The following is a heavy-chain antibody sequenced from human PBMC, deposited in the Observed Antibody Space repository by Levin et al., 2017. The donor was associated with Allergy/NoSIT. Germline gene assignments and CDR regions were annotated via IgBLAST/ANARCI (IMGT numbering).Heavy chain of an antibody. J-gene: IGHJ4*02. Sequence: ETLSLTCVGSGFTFSTFAMTWVRQAPGKGLEWVSGISGSAYGIYYADSVKGRFTVSRDNSNNSLYLHMSSLRAEDTATYYCAKGLYSTGWYLHYWGQGIQVTVSS. V-gene: IGHV3-23*01. CDR2: ISGSAYGI. CDR3: AKGLYSTGWYLHY. CDR1: GFTFSTFA. D-gene: IGHD6-19*01.